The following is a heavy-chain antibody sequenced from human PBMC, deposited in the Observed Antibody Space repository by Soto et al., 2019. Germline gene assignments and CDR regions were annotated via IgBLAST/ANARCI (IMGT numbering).Heavy chain of an antibody. J-gene: IGHJ5*02. CDR2: INPNSGGT. V-gene: IGHV1-2*02. D-gene: IGHD1-1*01. CDR3: ARLTTEPYA. Sequence: ASVKVSCKASGYTFTVYPIHWVRQAPGQGLEWMGWINPNSGGTNYAQKFQGRVTMTSDTSITTAYMALSRLTSDDTAVYYCARLTTEPYAWGQRTRGIFAS. CDR1: GYTFTVYP.